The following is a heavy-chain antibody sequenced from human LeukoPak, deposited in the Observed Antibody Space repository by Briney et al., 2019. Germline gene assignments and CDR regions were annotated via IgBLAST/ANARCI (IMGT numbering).Heavy chain of an antibody. Sequence: GGSLRLSCAASGFTFSSYSMNWVRQALGKGLEWVSSISSSSSYIYYADSVKGRFTISRDNAKNSLYLQMNSLRAEDTAVYYCATAYFDWLFPLRYWGQGTLVTVSS. CDR3: ATAYFDWLFPLRY. J-gene: IGHJ4*02. CDR1: GFTFSSYS. D-gene: IGHD3-9*01. CDR2: ISSSSSYI. V-gene: IGHV3-21*01.